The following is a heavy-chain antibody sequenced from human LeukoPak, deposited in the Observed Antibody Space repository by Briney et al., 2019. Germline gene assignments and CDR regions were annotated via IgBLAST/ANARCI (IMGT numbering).Heavy chain of an antibody. CDR1: GGTFSSYA. V-gene: IGHV1-69*06. CDR2: IIPIFGTA. J-gene: IGHJ3*02. D-gene: IGHD6-19*01. CDR3: ARDRLSSGWYEGAFDI. Sequence: SVKVSCKASGGTFSSYAISWVRQAPGQGLEWMGGIIPIFGTANYAQKFQGRVTITADKSTSTAYMELSSLRSEDTAVYYCARDRLSSGWYEGAFDIWGQGTMVTVSS.